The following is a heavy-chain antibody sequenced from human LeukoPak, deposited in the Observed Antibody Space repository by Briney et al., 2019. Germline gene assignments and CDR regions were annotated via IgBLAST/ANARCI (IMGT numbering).Heavy chain of an antibody. CDR1: GFTFSSNA. J-gene: IGHJ4*02. V-gene: IGHV3-64*05. CDR2: ISSNGGST. CDR3: ARASAGTPDY. Sequence: GGSLRLSCSASGFTFSSNAMHWVRQAPGKGLECVSAISSNGGSTYYADSVKGRFTISRDNSKSTLYVQMSSLRSEDTAVYYCARASAGTPDYWGQGTPVTVSS. D-gene: IGHD1-7*01.